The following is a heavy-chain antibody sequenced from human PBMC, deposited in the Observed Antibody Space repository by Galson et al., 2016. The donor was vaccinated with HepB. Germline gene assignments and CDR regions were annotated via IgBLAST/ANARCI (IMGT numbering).Heavy chain of an antibody. Sequence: SLRLSCAASGFTFSSYSMNWVRQAPGKGPEWVSFISKIGTDRNYADSVKGRFTISRDNAKNSLYLQMNNLRAQDTAVYYCARGYDYGAPKGDFWGQGTLVTVSS. CDR3: ARGYDYGAPKGDF. D-gene: IGHD4-17*01. CDR2: ISKIGTDR. V-gene: IGHV3-21*01. CDR1: GFTFSSYS. J-gene: IGHJ4*02.